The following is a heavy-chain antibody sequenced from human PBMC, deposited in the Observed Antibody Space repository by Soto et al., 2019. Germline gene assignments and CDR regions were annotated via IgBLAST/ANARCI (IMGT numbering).Heavy chain of an antibody. D-gene: IGHD3-9*01. V-gene: IGHV3-33*01. J-gene: IGHJ3*02. CDR2: IWNDGSSK. Sequence: QVQLVESGGGVVQPGRSLRLSCAASGFTFSTYGMHWVRQAPGKGLEWVAVIWNDGSSKYYADSVKGRFTISRDNSKNTLYQQMNSLRADDTAVYYCARVLRYFDWDYAFDIWGQGTMVTVSS. CDR1: GFTFSTYG. CDR3: ARVLRYFDWDYAFDI.